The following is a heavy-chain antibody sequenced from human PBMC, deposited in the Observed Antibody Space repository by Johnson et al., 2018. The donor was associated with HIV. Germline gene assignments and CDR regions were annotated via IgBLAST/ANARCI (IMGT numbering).Heavy chain of an antibody. CDR1: GFTFSSYG. J-gene: IGHJ3*02. D-gene: IGHD3-9*01. V-gene: IGHV3-30*03. CDR2: ISYDGSNK. CDR3: ARRPNHDILTGKGGAFDI. Sequence: QVQLVESGGGVVQPGRSLRLSCAVSGFTFSSYGMHWVRRAPGKGLEWVAVISYDGSNKYYADSVKGRFTISRDNAKNSLYLQMNSLRAVDTALYYCARRPNHDILTGKGGAFDIWGQGTMVTVSS.